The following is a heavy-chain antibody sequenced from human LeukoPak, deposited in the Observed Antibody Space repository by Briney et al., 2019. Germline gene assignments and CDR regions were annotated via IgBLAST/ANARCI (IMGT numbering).Heavy chain of an antibody. CDR2: ISYDGSNK. D-gene: IGHD3-22*01. Sequence: GGSLRLSCAASGFIFSNAWMSWVRQAPGKGLEWVAVISYDGSNKYYADSVKGRFTISRDNSKNTLYLQMNSLRAEDTAVYYCAKDPNPYYYDSSGLTGYYFDYWGQGTLVTVSS. CDR1: GFIFSNAW. J-gene: IGHJ4*02. V-gene: IGHV3-30*18. CDR3: AKDPNPYYYDSSGLTGYYFDY.